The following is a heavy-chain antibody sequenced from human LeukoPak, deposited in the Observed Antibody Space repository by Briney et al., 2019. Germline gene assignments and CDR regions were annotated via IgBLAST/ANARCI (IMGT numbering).Heavy chain of an antibody. J-gene: IGHJ2*01. CDR1: GFTFNNYA. CDR2: ISPSGGST. CDR3: ARLRWEVTHYWYFDL. V-gene: IGHV3-23*01. Sequence: PGGSLRFSCAASGFTFNNYAMSWVRQAPGKGLEWVSAISPSGGSTYFADSVRGRFTISRDNSKNTVYVQMNSLRAEDTAVYYCARLRWEVTHYWYFDLWGRGTLVTVSS. D-gene: IGHD4-23*01.